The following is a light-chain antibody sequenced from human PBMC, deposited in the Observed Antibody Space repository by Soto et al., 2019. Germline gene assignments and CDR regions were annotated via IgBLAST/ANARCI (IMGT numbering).Light chain of an antibody. CDR3: SSLASTHTYV. V-gene: IGLV2-14*01. Sequence: SVLTQPASVSGSPGQSITISCTGTSSDVAFYNHVSWYQQHPGKAPKLLIYEVNNRPSGVSHRFSGSKSGNTASLTISGLQAEDEAAYYCSSLASTHTYVSGSGTKVTVL. J-gene: IGLJ1*01. CDR2: EVN. CDR1: SSDVAFYNH.